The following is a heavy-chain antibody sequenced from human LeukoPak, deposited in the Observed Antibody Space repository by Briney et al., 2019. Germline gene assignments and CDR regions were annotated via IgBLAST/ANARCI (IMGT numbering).Heavy chain of an antibody. CDR2: INHSGST. Sequence: SETLSLTCAVYGGSFSGYYWSWLRQPPGKGLEWIGEINHSGSTNYNPSLKSRVTISVDTSKNQFSLKLSSVTAADTAVYYCAGGQKASVVAATPFDYWGQGTLVTVSS. CDR1: GGSFSGYY. V-gene: IGHV4-34*01. D-gene: IGHD2-15*01. J-gene: IGHJ4*02. CDR3: AGGQKASVVAATPFDY.